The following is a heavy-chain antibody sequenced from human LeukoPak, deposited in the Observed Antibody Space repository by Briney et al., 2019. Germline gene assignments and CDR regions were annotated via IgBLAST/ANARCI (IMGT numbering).Heavy chain of an antibody. CDR3: ARGDFWSGYYTGLY. J-gene: IGHJ4*02. D-gene: IGHD3-3*01. Sequence: PGGSLRLSCAASGFTVTTNYMSWVRQAPGKGLEWVSVIYSGGSTYYADSVKGRFTISRHNSKNTLYLQMDSLRDEDTAVYYCARGDFWSGYYTGLYWGQGTPVTVSS. CDR1: GFTVTTNY. V-gene: IGHV3-53*04. CDR2: IYSGGST.